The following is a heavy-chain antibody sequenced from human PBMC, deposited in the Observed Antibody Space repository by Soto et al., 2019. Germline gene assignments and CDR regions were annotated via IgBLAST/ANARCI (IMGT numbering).Heavy chain of an antibody. CDR3: ARGQIAVAGDYYYYYGMDV. J-gene: IGHJ6*02. CDR1: GGSISSSNW. D-gene: IGHD6-19*01. Sequence: QVQLQESGPGLVKPSGTLSLTCAVSGGSISSSNWWSWVRQPPGKGLEWIGEIYHSGSTNYNPSLKSRVTLSVDKSKNQFSLKLSSVTAADTAVYYCARGQIAVAGDYYYYYGMDVWGQGTTVTVSS. CDR2: IYHSGST. V-gene: IGHV4-4*02.